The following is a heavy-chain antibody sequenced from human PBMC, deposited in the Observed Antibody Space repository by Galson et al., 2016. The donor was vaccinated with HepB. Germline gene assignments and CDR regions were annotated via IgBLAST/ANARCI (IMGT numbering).Heavy chain of an antibody. CDR2: IRAGGGDT. Sequence: SLRLSCAVSELSVISSAMSWVRQAPGKGLEWVSSIRAGGGDTYYPDSVKGRFTTSRDMSKNTLYLQMGSLRAEDTAVYYCAKCSVYSTGWFDPWGQGTLVTVSS. V-gene: IGHV3-23*01. D-gene: IGHD2-8*02. J-gene: IGHJ5*02. CDR3: AKCSVYSTGWFDP. CDR1: ELSVISSA.